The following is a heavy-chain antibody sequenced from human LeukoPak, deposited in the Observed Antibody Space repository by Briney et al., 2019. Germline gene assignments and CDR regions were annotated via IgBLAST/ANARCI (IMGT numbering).Heavy chain of an antibody. V-gene: IGHV3-23*01. CDR2: ISGSGGST. J-gene: IGHJ4*02. Sequence: GGSLRLPCAASGFTFSSYGMSWVRQAPGKGLEWVSAISGSGGSTYYADSVKGRFTISRDNAKNSLYLQTNSLRAEDTAVYYCARHLSGVTGYTYGRGIDCWGQGTLVTVSS. CDR1: GFTFSSYG. CDR3: ARHLSGVTGYTYGRGIDC. D-gene: IGHD5-18*01.